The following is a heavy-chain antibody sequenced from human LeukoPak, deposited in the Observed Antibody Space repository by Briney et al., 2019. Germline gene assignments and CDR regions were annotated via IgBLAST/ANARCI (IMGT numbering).Heavy chain of an antibody. V-gene: IGHV4-61*02. CDR2: IYTSGST. D-gene: IGHD3-10*01. CDR3: ARWEVRMNAFDI. Sequence: SETLSLTCTVSGGSISSGSYYWSWIRQPAGKGLEWIGRIYTSGSTNYNPSLKSRVTISVDTSKNQFSLKLSSVTAADTAVYYCARWEVRMNAFDIWGQGTMVTVSA. CDR1: GGSISSGSYY. J-gene: IGHJ3*02.